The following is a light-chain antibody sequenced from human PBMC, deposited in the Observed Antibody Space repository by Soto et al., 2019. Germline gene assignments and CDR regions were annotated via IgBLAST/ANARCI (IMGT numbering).Light chain of an antibody. V-gene: IGKV1-33*01. CDR1: QDISNY. CDR2: DAS. CDR3: QQYDTLPST. J-gene: IGKJ3*01. Sequence: DIQMTQSPSSLSASVGDRVTITCQASQDISNYLNWYQQKPGKAPKLLIYDASNLETGVPSRFSGSGSGTDFTFTISSLQPEDIATYYCQQYDTLPSTFGHGTKVDIK.